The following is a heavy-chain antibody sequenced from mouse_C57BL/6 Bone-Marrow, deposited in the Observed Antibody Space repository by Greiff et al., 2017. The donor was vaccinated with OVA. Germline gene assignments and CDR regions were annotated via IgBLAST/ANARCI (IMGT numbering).Heavy chain of an antibody. V-gene: IGHV14-4*01. CDR3: TTYYYGSSYGY. Sequence: VQLQQSGAELVRPGASVKLSCTASGFNIKDDYMHWVKQRPEQGLEWIGWIDPENGDTEYASKFQGKATITADTYSNTAYLQLSSLTSEDTAVYYCTTYYYGSSYGYWGQGTTLTVSS. D-gene: IGHD1-1*01. CDR2: IDPENGDT. CDR1: GFNIKDDY. J-gene: IGHJ2*01.